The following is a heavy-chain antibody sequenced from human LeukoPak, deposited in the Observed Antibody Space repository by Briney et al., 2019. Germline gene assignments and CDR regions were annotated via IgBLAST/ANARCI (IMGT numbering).Heavy chain of an antibody. CDR2: INPNSGGT. V-gene: IGHV1-2*02. D-gene: IGHD4-17*01. J-gene: IGHJ1*01. CDR3: ASTNDYGDFVYFQH. CDR1: GYTFTDYY. Sequence: ASVKVSCKASGYTFTDYYLHWVRQAPGQGLEWMGWINPNSGGTNYAQTFQGRVTMTRDTSITTAYLELSRLRSDDTAVYYCASTNDYGDFVYFQHWGQGTLVTVSS.